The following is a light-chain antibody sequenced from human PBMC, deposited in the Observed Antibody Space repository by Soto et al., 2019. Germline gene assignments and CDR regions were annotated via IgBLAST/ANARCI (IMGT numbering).Light chain of an antibody. J-gene: IGKJ4*01. CDR1: QSLPVNY. CDR3: QQYRNSVGF. CDR2: GTF. V-gene: IGKV3-20*01. Sequence: DIVLTQSPGTLSLSPGERATLSCRASQSLPVNYLAWYQHKPGQAPRLLIYGTFNRATGIPDRFSGSGSGTDFTLTISRLEPEDFAVYYCQQYRNSVGFFGGGTTVESK.